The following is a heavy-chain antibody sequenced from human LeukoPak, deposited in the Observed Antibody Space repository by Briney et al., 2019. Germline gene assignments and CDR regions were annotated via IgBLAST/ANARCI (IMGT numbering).Heavy chain of an antibody. CDR3: AISGSGTYYNEQFDY. CDR2: IYYSGST. V-gene: IGHV4-59*04. D-gene: IGHD3-10*01. Sequence: PSETLSLTCTVSGGSISSYYWSWIRQPPGKGLEWIGYIYYSGSTYYNPSLKTRVTIYVDTSKKQFSLKLKYVTAADTAVYYCAISGSGTYYNEQFDYWGQGTLVIVSS. CDR1: GGSISSYY. J-gene: IGHJ4*02.